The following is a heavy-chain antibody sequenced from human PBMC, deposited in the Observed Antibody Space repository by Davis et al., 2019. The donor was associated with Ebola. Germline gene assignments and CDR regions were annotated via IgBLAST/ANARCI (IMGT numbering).Heavy chain of an antibody. J-gene: IGHJ5*02. D-gene: IGHD2-21*01. V-gene: IGHV6-1*01. Sequence: SETLSLTCAISGDSVSNNIAAWNWIRQSPSRGLEWLGRTYYRSKWYNDYAVSVKSRITINPDTSKNQFSLQLNSVTPEDTAVYYCARHIVAGWTNWFDPWGQGTLVTVSS. CDR1: GDSVSNNIAA. CDR2: TYYRSKWYN. CDR3: ARHIVAGWTNWFDP.